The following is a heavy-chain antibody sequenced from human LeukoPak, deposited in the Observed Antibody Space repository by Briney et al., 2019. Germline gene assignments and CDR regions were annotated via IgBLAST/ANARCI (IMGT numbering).Heavy chain of an antibody. J-gene: IGHJ6*02. V-gene: IGHV1-18*01. CDR2: ISTSSVNT. CDR3: SRDFDNPENSCPSTSCIDV. D-gene: IGHD2-2*01. CDR1: GYNFVNFG. Sequence: ASVKVSCKASGYNFVNFGISWVRQALGQGLEWMGWISTSSVNTNYAQKFQGRLTMTTDTSTSTAYMELRSLRSDDTAVYYCSRDFDNPENSCPSTSCIDVWGQGTTVTVSS.